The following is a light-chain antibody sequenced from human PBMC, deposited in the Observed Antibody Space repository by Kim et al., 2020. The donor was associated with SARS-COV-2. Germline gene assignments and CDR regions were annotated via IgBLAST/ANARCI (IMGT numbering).Light chain of an antibody. Sequence: SASLGDRVTITCRASQSISNYLNSYQQKPGKAPKLLIYAASSLQSGVPSRFSGSGSGTDFTLTISSLQPEDFATYYCQQSYSTPYTFGQGTKLEI. CDR2: AAS. V-gene: IGKV1-39*01. CDR3: QQSYSTPYT. J-gene: IGKJ2*01. CDR1: QSISNY.